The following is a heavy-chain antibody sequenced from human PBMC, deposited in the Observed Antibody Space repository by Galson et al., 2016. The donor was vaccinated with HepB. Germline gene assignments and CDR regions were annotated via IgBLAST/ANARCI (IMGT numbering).Heavy chain of an antibody. CDR1: GLTFSEYW. Sequence: SLRLSCAVSGLTFSEYWMTWVRQAPGKGLEWVSGISWNSGSIGYADSVKGRFTISRDNAKNSLYLQMNSLRAEDTALYYCAKGVGVVISSGYFDYWGQGTLVTVSS. CDR3: AKGVGVVISSGYFDY. J-gene: IGHJ4*02. CDR2: ISWNSGSI. D-gene: IGHD3-3*01. V-gene: IGHV3-9*01.